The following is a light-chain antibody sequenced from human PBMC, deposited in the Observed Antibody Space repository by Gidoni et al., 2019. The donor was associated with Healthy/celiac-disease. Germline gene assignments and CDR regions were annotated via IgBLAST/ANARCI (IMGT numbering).Light chain of an antibody. Sequence: EIVLTQSPATLSLSPGERATLSCRASQSVSSYLAWYQQKPGQAPRLLIYDASNRATGIPARFSGSGSGTDFTLTISSLEPEDFAVYYCQQRSNWPPCVAFGQGTKVEIK. CDR1: QSVSSY. V-gene: IGKV3-11*01. CDR3: QQRSNWPPCVA. CDR2: DAS. J-gene: IGKJ1*01.